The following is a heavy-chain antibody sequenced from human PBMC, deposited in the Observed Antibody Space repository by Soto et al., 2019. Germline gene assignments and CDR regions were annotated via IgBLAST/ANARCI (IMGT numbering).Heavy chain of an antibody. CDR3: AKGTEQWLVDY. J-gene: IGHJ4*02. D-gene: IGHD6-19*01. V-gene: IGHV3-30*18. CDR2: ISYDGSNK. CDR1: GFTFSSYG. Sequence: VQLLESGGGVVQPGRSLRLSCAASGFTFSSYGMHWVRQAPGKGLEWVAVISYDGSNKYYADSVKGRFTISRDNSKNTLYLQMNSLRAEDTAVYYCAKGTEQWLVDYWGQGTLVTVSS.